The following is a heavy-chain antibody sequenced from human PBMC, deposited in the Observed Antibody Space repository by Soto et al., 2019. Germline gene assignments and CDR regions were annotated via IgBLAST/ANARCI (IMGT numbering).Heavy chain of an antibody. CDR1: GASISGYY. CDR3: VRDGTKTLRDWFDP. J-gene: IGHJ5*02. D-gene: IGHD1-1*01. V-gene: IGHV4-4*07. CDR2: IYATGTT. Sequence: QVQLQESGPGLVKPSETLSLTCTVSGASISGYYWSWIRKSAGKGLEWIGRIYATGTTDYNPSLKSRVMMSVDTSKKQFSLKLRSVNAADTAVYYCVRDGTKTLRDWFDPWGQGISVTVSS.